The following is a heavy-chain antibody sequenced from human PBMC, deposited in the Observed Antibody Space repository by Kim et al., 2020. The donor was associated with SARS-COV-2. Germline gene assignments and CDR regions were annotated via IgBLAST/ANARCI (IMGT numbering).Heavy chain of an antibody. Sequence: ASVKVPCKASGFTFTSYGISWVRQAPGQGLEWMAWINNDNGNSNYVQSYRGRVSVTRDTSTSTAYMELRSLRSDDTGVYYCTRDFRSACRGTSCHYFDFWGQGTLVTVSS. CDR3: TRDFRSACRGTSCHYFDF. D-gene: IGHD2-2*01. V-gene: IGHV1-18*01. CDR2: INNDNGNS. CDR1: GFTFTSYG. J-gene: IGHJ4*02.